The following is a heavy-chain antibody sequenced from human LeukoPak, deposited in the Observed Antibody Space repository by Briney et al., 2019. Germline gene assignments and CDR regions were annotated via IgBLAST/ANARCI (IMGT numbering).Heavy chain of an antibody. J-gene: IGHJ4*02. CDR1: GFTFSSYG. V-gene: IGHV3-30*18. D-gene: IGHD6-13*01. Sequence: GGSLRLSCAASGFTFSSYGMHWVRQAPGKGLEWVAVISYDGSNKYYADSVKGRFTISRDNSKNTLYLQMNSLRAEDTAVYYCAKDPSSSWFFFDYGGQGTLVTVSS. CDR3: AKDPSSSWFFFDY. CDR2: ISYDGSNK.